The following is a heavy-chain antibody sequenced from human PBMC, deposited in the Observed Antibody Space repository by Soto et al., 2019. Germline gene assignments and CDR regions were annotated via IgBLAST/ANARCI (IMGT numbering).Heavy chain of an antibody. CDR2: IIPIFGTA. V-gene: IGHV1-69*13. D-gene: IGHD2-15*01. CDR1: GGTFSSYA. CDR3: ARDVVATSFPYEYYYYYYGMDV. J-gene: IGHJ6*02. Sequence: SVKVSCKASGGTFSSYAISWVRQAPGQGLEWMGGIIPIFGTANYAQKFQGRVTITADESTSTAYMELSSLRSEDTAVYYCARDVVATSFPYEYYYYYYGMDVWGQGTTVTVSS.